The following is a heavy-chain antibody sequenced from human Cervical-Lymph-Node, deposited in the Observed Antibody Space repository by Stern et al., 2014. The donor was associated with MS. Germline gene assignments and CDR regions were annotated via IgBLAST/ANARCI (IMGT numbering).Heavy chain of an antibody. V-gene: IGHV1-69*12. D-gene: IGHD1-26*01. CDR1: GGTFSSYA. CDR3: AVHYSGRDWGFDY. Sequence: QVQLVQSGGEVKKPGSSVKVSCKASGGTFSSYAISWVRQAPGQGLEGMGGIIHIFGTENYGQKLQGRVTIIGDESTSTAYMELSSLSSEDTAVYSCAVHYSGRDWGFDYWGQGTLVTVSS. CDR2: IIHIFGTE. J-gene: IGHJ4*02.